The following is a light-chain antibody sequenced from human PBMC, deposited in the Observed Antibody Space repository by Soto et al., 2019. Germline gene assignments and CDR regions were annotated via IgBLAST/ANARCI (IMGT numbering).Light chain of an antibody. CDR3: AAWDDSLSGPV. CDR2: RNN. Sequence: QSVLTQPPSASGTPGQRVTISCSGSSSNIGSNYVYWHQQLPGTAPKLLIYRNNQRPSGVPDPFSGSKSGTSASLAISGLRSEDEADYYCAAWDDSLSGPVFGGGTKVTVL. J-gene: IGLJ2*01. V-gene: IGLV1-47*01. CDR1: SSNIGSNY.